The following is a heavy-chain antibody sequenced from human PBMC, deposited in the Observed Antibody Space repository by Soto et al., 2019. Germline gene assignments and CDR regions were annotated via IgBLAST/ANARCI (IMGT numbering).Heavy chain of an antibody. Sequence: GGSLRLSCAASGFTFSSYSMNWVRQAPGKGLEWVLSISSSSSYTYYADSVKGRFTISRDNSKNTLYLQMNSLRAEDTAVYYCARRGPGTYFDYWGQGTLVTVSS. V-gene: IGHV3-21*04. CDR1: GFTFSSYS. CDR3: ARRGPGTYFDY. J-gene: IGHJ4*02. D-gene: IGHD6-13*01. CDR2: ISSSSSYT.